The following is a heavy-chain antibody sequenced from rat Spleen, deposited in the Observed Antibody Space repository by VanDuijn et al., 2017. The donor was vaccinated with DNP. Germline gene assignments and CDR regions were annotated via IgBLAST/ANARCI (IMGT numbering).Heavy chain of an antibody. D-gene: IGHD1-5*01. CDR1: GYSITSCC. V-gene: IGHV3-1*01. J-gene: IGHJ2*01. Sequence: VQLQESGPGLVEPSQSLSLTCSVTGYSITSCCRWTWIRKFPGNKMEWIGHISYSGRATYNPSLKSRISITRDTSKNQFFLQLNSVTTEDTATYYCARWKIGPHYFDYWGQGVMVTVSS. CDR2: ISYSGRA. CDR3: ARWKIGPHYFDY.